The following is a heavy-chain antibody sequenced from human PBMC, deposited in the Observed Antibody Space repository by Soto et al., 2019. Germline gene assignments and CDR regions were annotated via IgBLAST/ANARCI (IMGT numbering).Heavy chain of an antibody. CDR3: ATLNSDSSGWYDLDY. J-gene: IGHJ4*02. CDR2: IYYSGST. Sequence: LEILSLTCAVYGGSISSYYWSWIRQPPGKGLEWIGYIYYSGSTNYNPSLKSRVTISVDTSKNQFSLKLSSVTAADTAVYYCATLNSDSSGWYDLDYWGQGTLVTVSS. D-gene: IGHD6-19*01. CDR1: GGSISSYY. V-gene: IGHV4-59*01.